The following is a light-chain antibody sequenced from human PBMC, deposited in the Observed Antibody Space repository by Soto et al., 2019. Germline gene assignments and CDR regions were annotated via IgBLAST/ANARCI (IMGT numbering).Light chain of an antibody. V-gene: IGLV2-8*01. CDR1: SSDVGGYNY. Sequence: QSALTQPPSASGSPGQSVTISCTGTSSDVGGYNYVSWYQQHPGKVPKLMIYEVNKRPSGVPDRFSGSKSGNTASLTVSGLQAEDEADYYCSSYAGSNTDVVFGGGTQLTVL. CDR3: SSYAGSNTDVV. J-gene: IGLJ2*01. CDR2: EVN.